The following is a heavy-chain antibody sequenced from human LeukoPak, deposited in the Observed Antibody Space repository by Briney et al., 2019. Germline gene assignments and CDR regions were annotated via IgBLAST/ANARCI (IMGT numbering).Heavy chain of an antibody. CDR3: AGGYGSGTYPLNY. J-gene: IGHJ4*02. CDR2: ISSSSSYI. Sequence: GGSLRLSCAASGFTFSSYSMNWVRQAPGKGLEWVSSISSSSSYIYYADSVKGRFTISRDNAKNSLYLQMNSLRAEDTAVYYCAGGYGSGTYPLNYWGQGTLVTVSS. CDR1: GFTFSSYS. V-gene: IGHV3-21*04. D-gene: IGHD3-10*01.